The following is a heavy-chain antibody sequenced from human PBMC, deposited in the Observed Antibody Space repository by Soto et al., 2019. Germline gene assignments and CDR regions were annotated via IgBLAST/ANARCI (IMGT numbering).Heavy chain of an antibody. CDR3: ASGSRVMPGAKGLGY. Sequence: GLEWMGCINVYSGNTKYIQKFQGRITLTTDTATSTVYMQLSSLRSEDTAVYYCASGSRVMPGAKGLGYWGEGALGTVSS. J-gene: IGHJ4*03. D-gene: IGHD3-16*01. V-gene: IGHV1-18*01. CDR2: INVYSGNT.